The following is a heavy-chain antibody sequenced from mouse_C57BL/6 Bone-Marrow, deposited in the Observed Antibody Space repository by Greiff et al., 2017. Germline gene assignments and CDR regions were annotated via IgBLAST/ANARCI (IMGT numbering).Heavy chain of an antibody. Sequence: QVQLQQPGAELVKPGASVKLSCKASGYTFTNYWMHWVKQRPGQGLEWIGMMHPNGGSPDYNEKFKSEATLRVDKSSRTAYMELSSLTSEDSAVYYCARSYDYDDYTMDYWCQGTSVTVSS. V-gene: IGHV1-64*01. CDR1: GYTFTNYW. D-gene: IGHD2-4*01. CDR3: ARSYDYDDYTMDY. CDR2: MHPNGGSP. J-gene: IGHJ4*01.